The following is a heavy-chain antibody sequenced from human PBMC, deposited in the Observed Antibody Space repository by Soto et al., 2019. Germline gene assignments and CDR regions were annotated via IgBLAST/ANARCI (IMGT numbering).Heavy chain of an antibody. CDR3: AHRPIEPTPYGMDV. CDR1: GFSLSTSGMG. Sequence: QITLKESGPTLVKPTQTLTLTCTFSGFSLSTSGMGVAWIRQPPGKALEWLGLIYWDNDKYYSPSLKSRLTITKDTSEKRVVLTMTNMDPVDTGTYYCAHRPIEPTPYGMDVWGQGTTVTVSS. CDR2: IYWDNDK. J-gene: IGHJ6*02. V-gene: IGHV2-5*02.